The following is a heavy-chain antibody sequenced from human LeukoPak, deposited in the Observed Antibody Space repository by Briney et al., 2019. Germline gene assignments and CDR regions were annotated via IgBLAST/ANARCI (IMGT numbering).Heavy chain of an antibody. J-gene: IGHJ4*02. CDR3: ARSGRWLQSPSFDY. D-gene: IGHD5-24*01. CDR2: INPNSGGT. Sequence: VSVKVSCKASGFTFTGYYIHWVRQAPGQSLEWMGWINPNSGGTNYAQKFQGRVTMTRDTSISTAYMELSSLRSDDTAVYYCARSGRWLQSPSFDYWGQGSLVTVSS. CDR1: GFTFTGYY. V-gene: IGHV1-2*02.